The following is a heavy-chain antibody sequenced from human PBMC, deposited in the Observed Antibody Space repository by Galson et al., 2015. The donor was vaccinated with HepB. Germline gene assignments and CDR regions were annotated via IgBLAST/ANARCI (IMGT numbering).Heavy chain of an antibody. V-gene: IGHV5-51*01. CDR1: GYIFRNYW. CDR2: IYPGDSDT. D-gene: IGHD1-1*01. J-gene: IGHJ3*02. CDR3: ARQGYNWNDREAFDI. Sequence: QSGAEVKKPGESLKISCKGSGYIFRNYWIGWVRQMPGKGLEWMGIIYPGDSDTRYSPSFQGQVTISADESISTAYLQWSSLKASDTAMYYCARQGYNWNDREAFDIWGQGTMVTVSS.